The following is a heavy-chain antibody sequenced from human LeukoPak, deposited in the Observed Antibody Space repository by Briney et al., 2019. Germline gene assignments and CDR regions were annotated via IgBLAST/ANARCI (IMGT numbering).Heavy chain of an antibody. V-gene: IGHV1-2*02. CDR3: ARLYCGGDCLNDAFDI. Sequence: ASVKASCKASGYTFTGYYMHWVRQAPGQGLEWMGWINPNSGGTNYAQKFQGRVTMTRDTSISTAYMELSRLRSDDTAVYYCARLYCGGDCLNDAFDIWGQGTMVTVSS. J-gene: IGHJ3*02. D-gene: IGHD2-21*02. CDR1: GYTFTGYY. CDR2: INPNSGGT.